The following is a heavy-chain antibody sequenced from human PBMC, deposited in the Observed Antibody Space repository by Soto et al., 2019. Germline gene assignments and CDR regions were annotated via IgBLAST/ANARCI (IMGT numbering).Heavy chain of an antibody. V-gene: IGHV3-23*01. D-gene: IGHD3-3*01. CDR2: ISDSGGRT. J-gene: IGHJ6*02. CDR3: TKGGVRFLEWLGDV. CDR1: GFSFISYA. Sequence: DVQLLESGGGLVQPGKFLRLSCAASGFSFISYAMSWVRQVPGKRLEWVSSISDSGGRTFYAESVEGRFTISRDDSTSTLFLQMNSLRAEDTAIYYCTKGGVRFLEWLGDVWGQGTTVTVSS.